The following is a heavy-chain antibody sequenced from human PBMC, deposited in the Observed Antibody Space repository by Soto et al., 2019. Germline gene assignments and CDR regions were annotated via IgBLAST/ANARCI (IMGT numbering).Heavy chain of an antibody. J-gene: IGHJ3*02. CDR3: ARGGYYYDSSGYYVRAFDI. V-gene: IGHV4-31*03. D-gene: IGHD3-22*01. CDR2: IYYSGST. Sequence: QVQLQESGPGLVKPSQTLSLTCTVSGGSISSGGYYWSWIRQHPGKGLEWIGYIYYSGSTYYNPSLKSRVTISVDTSKNQFSLKLSSVTAADTAVYYCARGGYYYDSSGYYVRAFDIWGQGTMVTVSS. CDR1: GGSISSGGYY.